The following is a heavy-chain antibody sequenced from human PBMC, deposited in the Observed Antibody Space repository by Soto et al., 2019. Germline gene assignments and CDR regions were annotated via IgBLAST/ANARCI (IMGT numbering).Heavy chain of an antibody. D-gene: IGHD2-15*01. CDR3: VRPRKIVVVSGVGYMDV. J-gene: IGHJ6*03. CDR2: INEDGGVT. V-gene: IGHV3-7*01. CDR1: AFTFSDSW. Sequence: EVQLVESGGGLVQPGGSLRLSCAASAFTFSDSWMAWVRQAPGKGLEWVANINEDGGVTYYVDSVKGRFTVSRDNAKNSLYLQMSSLRAEDTAVYFCVRPRKIVVVSGVGYMDVWGKGTTVTVSS.